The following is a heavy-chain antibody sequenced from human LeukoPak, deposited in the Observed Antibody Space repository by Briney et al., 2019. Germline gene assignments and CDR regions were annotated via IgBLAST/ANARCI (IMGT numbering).Heavy chain of an antibody. CDR1: GGTFSSYA. CDR3: ASKLVSGSYYGDYYYGMDV. Sequence: SVKVSCKASGGTFSSYAISWVRQAPGQGLEWMGGIIPIFGTANYAQKFQGRVTITADESTSTAYMELSSLRSEDTAVYYCASKLVSGSYYGDYYYGMDVWGQGTTVTVSS. V-gene: IGHV1-69*13. D-gene: IGHD1-26*01. J-gene: IGHJ6*02. CDR2: IIPIFGTA.